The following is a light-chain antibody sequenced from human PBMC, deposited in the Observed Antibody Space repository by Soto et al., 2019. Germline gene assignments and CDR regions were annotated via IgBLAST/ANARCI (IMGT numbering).Light chain of an antibody. CDR2: AAS. CDR3: QKFDSAPLT. Sequence: DIQMTQSPSSLSASVGDKVTITCRASHDISNYLAWYQQKPGKVPTLLIYAASTLQSGVPSRFSRGGSGTDFTLTISSLQPEDVATYYCQKFDSAPLTFGGGTKVDIK. V-gene: IGKV1-27*01. CDR1: HDISNY. J-gene: IGKJ4*01.